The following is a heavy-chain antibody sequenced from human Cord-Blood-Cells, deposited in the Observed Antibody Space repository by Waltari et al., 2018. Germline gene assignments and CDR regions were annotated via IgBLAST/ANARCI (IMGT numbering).Heavy chain of an antibody. D-gene: IGHD1-26*01. CDR1: GGSFSGYY. Sequence: QVQLQQWGAGLLKPSETLSLTCAVYGGSFSGYYWSWIRQPPGKGLGWIGEINHSGSTNYNPSLQSRGTQSVETAKEQFFLKVSAVTAGDTAGYYCARGVSETGDSGSFANWFDPWGQGTLVTVSS. CDR2: INHSGST. CDR3: ARGVSETGDSGSFANWFDP. V-gene: IGHV4-34*01. J-gene: IGHJ5*02.